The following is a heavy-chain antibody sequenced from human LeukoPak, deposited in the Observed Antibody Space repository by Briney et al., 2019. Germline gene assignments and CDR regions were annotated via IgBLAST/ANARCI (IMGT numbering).Heavy chain of an antibody. Sequence: GGTLRLSCAASGFTFSSYGMSWVRQAPGKGLEWVSSISGSGGSTYYADSVKGRFTISRDNSKNTLYLQMNSLRAEDTAVYYCAKERGSYYSWFDPWGQGTLVTVSS. CDR2: ISGSGGST. CDR3: AKERGSYYSWFDP. V-gene: IGHV3-23*01. CDR1: GFTFSSYG. J-gene: IGHJ5*02. D-gene: IGHD1-26*01.